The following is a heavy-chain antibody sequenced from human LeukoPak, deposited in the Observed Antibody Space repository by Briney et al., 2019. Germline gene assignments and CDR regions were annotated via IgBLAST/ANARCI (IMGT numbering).Heavy chain of an antibody. CDR1: GFTFSSYA. Sequence: GGSLRLSCAASGFTFSSYAMSWVRQAPGKGLEWVSYFSSSGGGTFYAGSVKGRFTIFRDNSKNTLYLQMNSLRADDTAVYYCAKAVGHIDYWGQGTLVTVSS. CDR2: FSSSGGGT. CDR3: AKAVGHIDY. J-gene: IGHJ4*02. V-gene: IGHV3-23*01.